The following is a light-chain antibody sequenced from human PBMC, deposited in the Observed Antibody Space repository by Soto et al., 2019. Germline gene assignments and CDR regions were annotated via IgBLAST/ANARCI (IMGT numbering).Light chain of an antibody. CDR1: QSVTNT. CDR2: YAS. J-gene: IGKJ4*01. CDR3: QQYYTWPVT. Sequence: IVMTQSPATLSVSPGERVTISCRASQSVTNTLAWYQHKPGQAPRLLISYASRGATGIPARFSGSGSGTDFTLTINSMPSADFALYYCQQYYTWPVTFGGGTKVDIK. V-gene: IGKV3-15*01.